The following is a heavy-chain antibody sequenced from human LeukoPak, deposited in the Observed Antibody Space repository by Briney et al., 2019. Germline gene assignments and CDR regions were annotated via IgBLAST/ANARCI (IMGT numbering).Heavy chain of an antibody. CDR2: IYYSGST. V-gene: IGHV4-30-4*01. D-gene: IGHD2-2*01. CDR1: GGSISSGDYY. J-gene: IGHJ3*02. Sequence: SETLSLTCTVSGGSISSGDYYWSWIRQPPGKGLEWIGYIYYSGSTYYNPSLKSRVTISVDTSKNQSSLELSSVTAADTAVYYCAREKRYCSSTSCYADAFDIWGQGTMVTVSS. CDR3: AREKRYCSSTSCYADAFDI.